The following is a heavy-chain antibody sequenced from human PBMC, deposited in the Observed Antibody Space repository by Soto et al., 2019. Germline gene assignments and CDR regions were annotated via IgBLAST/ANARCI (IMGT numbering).Heavy chain of an antibody. V-gene: IGHV1-18*01. CDR2: ISAYNGNT. CDR1: GYTFTSFG. D-gene: IGHD2-15*01. Sequence: QVQLGQSGAEVKKPGASVKVSCKASGYTFTSFGISWVRQAPGQGLEWMGWISAYNGNTNYAENLQGRVTMTTDTATSTAYMELRSLRADDTAVYYGARDNRGGTDAVDIWGQGTMVTVSS. J-gene: IGHJ3*02. CDR3: ARDNRGGTDAVDI.